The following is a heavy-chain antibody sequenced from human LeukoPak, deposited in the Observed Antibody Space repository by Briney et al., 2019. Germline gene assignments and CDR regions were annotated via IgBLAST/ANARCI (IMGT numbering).Heavy chain of an antibody. CDR3: ARISCTGGSCRPYSYYDMDV. D-gene: IGHD2-15*01. J-gene: IGHJ6*02. CDR1: GFTFNTFG. CDR2: IWYDGSNK. Sequence: GGSLRLSCAASGFTFNTFGMNWVRQAPGKGLEWVAVIWYDGSNKYYADSVKDRFTISRDNSKSTLYLQVNSLRAEDTAVYYCARISCTGGSCRPYSYYDMDVWGQGTTITVSS. V-gene: IGHV3-33*01.